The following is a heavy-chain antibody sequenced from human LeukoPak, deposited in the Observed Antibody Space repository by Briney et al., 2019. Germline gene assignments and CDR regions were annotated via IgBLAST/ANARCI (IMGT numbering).Heavy chain of an antibody. J-gene: IGHJ6*03. D-gene: IGHD3-10*01. CDR3: ARATYYYGSGSYYYYYYYMDV. CDR2: INTDGSST. Sequence: GGSLRLFCAASGFTFSSYWMHWVRQAPGKGLVWVSRINTDGSSTSYADSVKGRFTISRDNAKNTLYLQMNSLRAEDTAVYYCARATYYYGSGSYYYYYYYMDVWGKGTTVTVSS. V-gene: IGHV3-74*01. CDR1: GFTFSSYW.